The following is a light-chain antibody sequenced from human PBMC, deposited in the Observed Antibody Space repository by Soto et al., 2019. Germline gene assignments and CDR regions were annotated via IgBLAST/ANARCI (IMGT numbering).Light chain of an antibody. CDR3: SSNPGSYAVI. J-gene: IGLJ2*01. V-gene: IGLV2-8*01. CDR2: EVT. CDR1: SSDVGGYNY. Sequence: QSALTQPPCASGSPGQSVTISCTGTSSDVGGYNYVSWYQQHPGKAPKLMIYEVTKRPSGVPDRFSGSKSGNTASLTVSGLLPEDEAHYYCSSNPGSYAVIFGGGTKLTVL.